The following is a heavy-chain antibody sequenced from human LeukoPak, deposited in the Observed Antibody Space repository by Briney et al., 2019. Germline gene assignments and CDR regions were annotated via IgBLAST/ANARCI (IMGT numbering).Heavy chain of an antibody. V-gene: IGHV4-59*08. CDR3: ARQRAVWELRQNYYYMDV. D-gene: IGHD1-26*01. J-gene: IGHJ6*03. CDR2: IYYSGST. CDR1: GGAISSYY. Sequence: SETLSLTCTVSGGAISSYYWSWIRQPPGKGLERIGYIYYSGSTNYNPSLKSRVTISVDTSKNQLSLKLSSVTAADTAVYYCARQRAVWELRQNYYYMDVWGKGTTVTVSS.